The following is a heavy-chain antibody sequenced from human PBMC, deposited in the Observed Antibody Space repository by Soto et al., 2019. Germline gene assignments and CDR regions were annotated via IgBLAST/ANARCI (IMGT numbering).Heavy chain of an antibody. Sequence: GGSLRLSCAASGFTFSSYAMSWVRQAPGKGLEWVSAISGSGGSTYYADSVKGRFTISRDNSKNTLYLQMNSLRAEDTAVYYCAKDRRGYDYHPLGYGMDVWGQGTTVTVSS. CDR1: GFTFSSYA. J-gene: IGHJ6*02. CDR2: ISGSGGST. D-gene: IGHD5-12*01. CDR3: AKDRRGYDYHPLGYGMDV. V-gene: IGHV3-23*01.